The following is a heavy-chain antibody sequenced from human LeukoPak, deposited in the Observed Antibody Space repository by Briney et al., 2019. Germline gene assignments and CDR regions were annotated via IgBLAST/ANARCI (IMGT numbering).Heavy chain of an antibody. J-gene: IGHJ3*02. Sequence: SGPALVKPTQTLTLTCTLSGFSLSTSGMCVSWIRQPPGKALEWLARIDWDDDKFYSTSLKTRLTISKDTSKNQVVLIMTNMDPVDTATYYCARMRTSTSSYEALCACDIWGQGTMVTVSS. CDR1: GFSLSTSGMC. D-gene: IGHD2-2*01. CDR2: IDWDDDK. V-gene: IGHV2-70*17. CDR3: ARMRTSTSSYEALCACDI.